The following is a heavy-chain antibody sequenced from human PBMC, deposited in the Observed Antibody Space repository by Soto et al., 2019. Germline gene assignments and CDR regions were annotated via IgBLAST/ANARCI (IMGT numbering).Heavy chain of an antibody. V-gene: IGHV1-18*01. J-gene: IGHJ5*02. Sequence: GASVKVSCKASGYTFTSYGISWVRQAPGQGLEWMGWISAYNGNTNYAQKLQGRVTMTTDTSTSTAYMELRSLRSDDTAVYYCARGVNNDYGDFDGPNWFDPWGQGTLVTVSS. D-gene: IGHD4-17*01. CDR3: ARGVNNDYGDFDGPNWFDP. CDR1: GYTFTSYG. CDR2: ISAYNGNT.